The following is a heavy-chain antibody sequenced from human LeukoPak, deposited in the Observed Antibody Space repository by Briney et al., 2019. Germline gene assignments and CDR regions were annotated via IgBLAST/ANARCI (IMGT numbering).Heavy chain of an antibody. J-gene: IGHJ4*02. D-gene: IGHD6-25*01. V-gene: IGHV5-51*01. CDR2: IYPGGSDA. CDR1: GYSFTNYL. Sequence: GESLKISWKGSGYSFTNYLIGWGRQIPGKGVGRVGIIYPGGSDARYSPSFQGQVTISADKSISTAYLQWSSLKASDTAIYYCARRSGAAYYFDYCGQGTLITVSS. CDR3: ARRSGAAYYFDY.